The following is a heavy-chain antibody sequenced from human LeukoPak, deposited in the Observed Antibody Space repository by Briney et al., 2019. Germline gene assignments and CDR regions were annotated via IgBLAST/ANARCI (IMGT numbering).Heavy chain of an antibody. D-gene: IGHD2-2*01. CDR2: INHSGST. V-gene: IGHV4-34*01. CDR3: ARGSTSFNWFDP. Sequence: SETLSLTCAVYGGSFSGYYWSWIRQPPGKGLEWIGEINHSGSTNYNPSLKSRVTISVDTSKNQFSLKLSSVTAADTAVYYCARGSTSFNWFDPRGQGTLVTVSS. J-gene: IGHJ5*02. CDR1: GGSFSGYY.